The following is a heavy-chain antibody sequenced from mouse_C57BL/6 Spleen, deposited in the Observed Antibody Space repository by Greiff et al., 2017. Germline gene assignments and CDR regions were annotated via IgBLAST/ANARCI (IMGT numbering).Heavy chain of an antibody. Sequence: EVQLQQSGPELVKPGASVKISCKASGYTFTDYYMNWVKQSHGKSLEWIGDINPNNGGTSYNQKFKGKATLTVDKSSSTAYMELRSLTSEDSAVYYCATPITTVVARVFAYWGQGTLVTVSA. V-gene: IGHV1-26*01. CDR3: ATPITTVVARVFAY. CDR1: GYTFTDYY. J-gene: IGHJ3*01. D-gene: IGHD1-1*01. CDR2: INPNNGGT.